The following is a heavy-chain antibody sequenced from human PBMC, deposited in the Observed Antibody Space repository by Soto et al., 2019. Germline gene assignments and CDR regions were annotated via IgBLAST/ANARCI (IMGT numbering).Heavy chain of an antibody. CDR3: ASPIAAADPYYYGMDV. D-gene: IGHD6-13*01. Sequence: SETLSLTCTVSGGSISSYYWSWIRQPRGKGLEWIGYIYYSGSTNYNPSLKSRVTISVDTSKNQFSLKLSSVTAADTAVYYCASPIAAADPYYYGMDVWGQGTTVTVSS. V-gene: IGHV4-59*01. J-gene: IGHJ6*02. CDR1: GGSISSYY. CDR2: IYYSGST.